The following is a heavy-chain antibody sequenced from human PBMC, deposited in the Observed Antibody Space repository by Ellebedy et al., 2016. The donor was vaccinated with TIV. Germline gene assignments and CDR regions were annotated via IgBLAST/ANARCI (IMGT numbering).Heavy chain of an antibody. CDR1: GYTFTSYD. V-gene: IGHV1-8*01. CDR2: MNPNSGNT. J-gene: IGHJ6*03. Sequence: ASVKVSXXASGYTFTSYDINWVRKATGQGLEWMGWMNPNSGNTGYAQKFQGRVTMTRNTSISTAYMELSSLRSEDTAVYYCARAQYCSSTSCYWGVYYYYMDVWGKGTTVTVSS. CDR3: ARAQYCSSTSCYWGVYYYYMDV. D-gene: IGHD2-2*01.